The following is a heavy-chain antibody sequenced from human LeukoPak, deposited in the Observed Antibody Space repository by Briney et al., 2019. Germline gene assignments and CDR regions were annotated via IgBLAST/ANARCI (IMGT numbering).Heavy chain of an antibody. J-gene: IGHJ5*02. CDR1: GFTFSSYS. V-gene: IGHV3-48*01. CDR2: ISSSSSTK. Sequence: PGGSLRLSCAASGFTFSSYSMNWVRQAPGKGLEWVSYISSSSSTKYYADSVKGRFTISRDSAKNSLYLQMNSLRGEDTAVYYCARLTLGCSSTSCYAWGQGTLVTVSS. D-gene: IGHD2-2*01. CDR3: ARLTLGCSSTSCYA.